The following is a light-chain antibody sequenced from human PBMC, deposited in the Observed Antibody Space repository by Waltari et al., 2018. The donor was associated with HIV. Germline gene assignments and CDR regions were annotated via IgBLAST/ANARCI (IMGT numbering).Light chain of an antibody. Sequence: QSALTQPASVSGSPGQSITISCTGTSRAVGGSNFVSWYQQHPGNVPKLIIYEVSTRPSGVSNRFSASKSGNTTSLTISGLQAEDEADYYCNSYRSDSTYVFGTGTKVTVL. J-gene: IGLJ1*01. CDR1: SRAVGGSNF. CDR3: NSYRSDSTYV. V-gene: IGLV2-14*03. CDR2: EVS.